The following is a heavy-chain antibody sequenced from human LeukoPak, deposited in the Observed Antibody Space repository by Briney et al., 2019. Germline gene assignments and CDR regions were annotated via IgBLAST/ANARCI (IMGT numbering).Heavy chain of an antibody. Sequence: GGSLRLSCAASGFTFSSYSMNWVRQAPGKGLEWVSSISSSSSYIYYADSVKGRFTISRDNAKNSLYLQMNSLRAEDTAVYYCARDRRRDGSTTPWGQGTLVTVSS. V-gene: IGHV3-21*01. CDR3: ARDRRRDGSTTP. J-gene: IGHJ5*02. D-gene: IGHD5-24*01. CDR2: ISSSSSYI. CDR1: GFTFSSYS.